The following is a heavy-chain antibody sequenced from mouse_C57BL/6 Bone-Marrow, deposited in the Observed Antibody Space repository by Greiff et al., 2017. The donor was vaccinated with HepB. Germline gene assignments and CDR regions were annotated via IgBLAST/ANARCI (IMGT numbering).Heavy chain of an antibody. CDR3: ARHYDYSYWYFDV. J-gene: IGHJ1*03. CDR1: GFTFSSYG. CDR2: ISSGGSYT. V-gene: IGHV5-6*02. Sequence: DVMLVESGGDLVKPGGSLKLSCAASGFTFSSYGMSWVRQTPDKRLEWVATISSGGSYTYYPDSVKGRFTISRDNAKNTLYLQMSSLKSEDTAMYYCARHYDYSYWYFDVWGTGTTVTVSS. D-gene: IGHD2-4*01.